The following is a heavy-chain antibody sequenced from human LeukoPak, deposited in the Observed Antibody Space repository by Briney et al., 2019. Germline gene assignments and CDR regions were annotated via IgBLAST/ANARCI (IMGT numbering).Heavy chain of an antibody. CDR2: LFYTGST. CDR1: GDSISRDDYY. J-gene: IGHJ4*02. V-gene: IGHV4-31*03. Sequence: SQTLSLTCTVSGDSISRDDYYWSWIRQHPGRGLEWIGYLFYTGSTYYNPSLKSRVTISVGTSKNHFSLRLSSVTAADTAVYYCARLQINYYDSSGHGGFDYWGQGTLVTVSS. D-gene: IGHD3-22*01. CDR3: ARLQINYYDSSGHGGFDY.